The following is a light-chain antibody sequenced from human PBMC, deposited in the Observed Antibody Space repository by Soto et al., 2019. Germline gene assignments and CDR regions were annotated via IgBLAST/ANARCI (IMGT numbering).Light chain of an antibody. CDR1: QSLLHSNGYNY. J-gene: IGKJ1*01. CDR3: MQPLQSWK. CDR2: LGS. V-gene: IGKV2-28*01. Sequence: DIVMTQSPLSRPVTHVGPGSISCRSSQSLLHSNGYNYLDWYLQKPGQSPQLLIYLGSNRASGVPDRFSGSGSGTDFTLKISRVEAEDVGVYYCMQPLQSWKCGQGTKVDI.